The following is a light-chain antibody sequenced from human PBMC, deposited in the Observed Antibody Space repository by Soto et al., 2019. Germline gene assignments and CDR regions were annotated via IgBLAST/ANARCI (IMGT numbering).Light chain of an antibody. CDR1: QSLLHSNGYTY. Sequence: DLVVTQSPLSLSVTPGEAASISCRSSQSLLHSNGYTYLDWYLQKPGQSPHLLVYLGSNRASGVPDRLSGSGSGTDFTLTISRVEAEDVGVYYCVQNLQTPFTFGPGTKVEIK. CDR2: LGS. CDR3: VQNLQTPFT. V-gene: IGKV2-28*01. J-gene: IGKJ3*01.